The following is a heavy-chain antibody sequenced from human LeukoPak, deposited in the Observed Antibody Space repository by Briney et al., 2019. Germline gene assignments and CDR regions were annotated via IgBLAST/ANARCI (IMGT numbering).Heavy chain of an antibody. CDR2: ISGSGGST. CDR1: GFTFSSYA. J-gene: IGHJ4*02. D-gene: IGHD3-3*01. Sequence: GGSLRLSCAASGFTFSSYAMSWVRQAPGKGLEWVSAISGSGGSTYYADSVKGRFTISRDNSKNTLYLQMNSLRAEDTAVYYCAKGCRHYDFWSGHYPTDLFYFDYWGQGTLVTVSS. CDR3: AKGCRHYDFWSGHYPTDLFYFDY. V-gene: IGHV3-23*01.